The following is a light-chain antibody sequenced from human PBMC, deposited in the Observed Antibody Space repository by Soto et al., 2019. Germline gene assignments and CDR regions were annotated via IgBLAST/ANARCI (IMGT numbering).Light chain of an antibody. V-gene: IGKV3-20*01. CDR2: AAS. CDR1: QSVSSN. CDR3: QQYGSSPKT. J-gene: IGKJ1*01. Sequence: ENVLTQSPGTLSLSPGERATLSCRASQSVSSNLAWYQQKPGQAPRLLIYAASTRATGIPDRFSGSGSGTDFTLTINRFEPEDFAVYYCQQYGSSPKTFGQGTKVDIK.